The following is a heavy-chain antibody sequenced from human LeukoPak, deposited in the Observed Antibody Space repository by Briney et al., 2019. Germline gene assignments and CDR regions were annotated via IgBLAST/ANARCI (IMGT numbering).Heavy chain of an antibody. D-gene: IGHD2-8*01. CDR3: XKYLYADXNFRPXQRXFDF. Sequence: GGSLRLSCAASGFTFSDYAMTWVRQAPGKGLEWVSTLSGNGGTIFYADSVKGRFTISRDNFKNTLYLQLNSLGAEDTAIYFCXKYLYADXNFRPXQRXFDFWG. J-gene: IGHJ4*01. CDR2: LSGNGGTI. V-gene: IGHV3-23*01. CDR1: GFTFSDYA.